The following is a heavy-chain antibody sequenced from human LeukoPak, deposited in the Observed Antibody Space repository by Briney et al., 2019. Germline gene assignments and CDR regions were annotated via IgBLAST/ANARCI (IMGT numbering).Heavy chain of an antibody. D-gene: IGHD3-3*01. CDR2: IYYSGST. CDR3: ARDRDITIFGVVIMRAFDI. Sequence: SETLSLTCTVSGGSVSSGSYYWSWIRQPPGKGLEWIGYIYYSGSTNYNPSLKSRVTISVGTSKNQFSLKLSSVTAADTAVYYCARDRDITIFGVVIMRAFDIWGQGTMVTVSS. CDR1: GGSVSSGSYY. V-gene: IGHV4-61*01. J-gene: IGHJ3*02.